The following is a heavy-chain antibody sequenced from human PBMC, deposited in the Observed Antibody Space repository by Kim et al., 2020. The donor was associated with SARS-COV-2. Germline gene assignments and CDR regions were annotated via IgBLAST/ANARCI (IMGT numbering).Heavy chain of an antibody. D-gene: IGHD2-2*01. CDR2: IWKSDNI. Sequence: GGSLRLSCVASGFNFGAYAMHWVRKAPGKGLEWVAGIWKSDNIYYADSVKGRFTISRDNAKNSLFLEMTGLRPEDTALYYCTRVLSGLGCTRTTCYAYGMDVWRQGTTV. CDR3: TRVLSGLGCTRTTCYAYGMDV. V-gene: IGHV3-9*01. J-gene: IGHJ6*02. CDR1: GFNFGAYA.